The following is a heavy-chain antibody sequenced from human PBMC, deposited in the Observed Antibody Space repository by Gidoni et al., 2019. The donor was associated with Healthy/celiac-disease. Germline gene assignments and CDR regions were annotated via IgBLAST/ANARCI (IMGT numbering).Heavy chain of an antibody. D-gene: IGHD2-8*02. CDR1: GYTFTSYS. J-gene: IGHJ4*02. CDR2: ISAYNGKT. V-gene: IGHV1-18*04. Sequence: QVQLVQSGAEVKKPGASVKVSCKASGYTFTSYSISWVRQAPGQGLAWMGWISAYNGKTNYAQKLQDRVIMTTDTSTSIAYMELRSLRSDDTAVYYCSVGVSLNYWGQGTLVTVSS. CDR3: SVGVSLNY.